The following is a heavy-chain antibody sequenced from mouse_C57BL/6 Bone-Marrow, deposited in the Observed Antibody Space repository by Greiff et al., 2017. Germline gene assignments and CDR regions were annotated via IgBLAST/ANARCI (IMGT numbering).Heavy chain of an antibody. CDR2: INPSSGYT. CDR1: GYTFTSYT. CDR3: ARSYYYGSSYSYYFDY. D-gene: IGHD1-1*01. J-gene: IGHJ2*01. Sequence: QVQLQQSGAELARPGASVKMSCKASGYTFTSYTMHWVKQRPGQGLEWIGYINPSSGYTKYNQKFKDKATLTADKSSSTAYMQLSSLTSEDSAVYYCARSYYYGSSYSYYFDYWGQGTTLTVSS. V-gene: IGHV1-4*01.